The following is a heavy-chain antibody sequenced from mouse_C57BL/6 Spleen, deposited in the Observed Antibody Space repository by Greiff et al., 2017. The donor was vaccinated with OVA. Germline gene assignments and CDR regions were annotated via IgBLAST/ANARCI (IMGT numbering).Heavy chain of an antibody. V-gene: IGHV2-5*01. CDR3: ANFYYGYDGYAMDY. CDR1: GFSLTSYG. Sequence: VQLQQSGPGLVQPSQSLSITCTVSGFSLTSYGVHWVRQSPGKGLEWLGVIWRGGSTDYNAAFMSRLSITKDNSKSQVFFKMNSLQADDTAIYYCANFYYGYDGYAMDYWGQGTSVTVSS. CDR2: IWRGGST. J-gene: IGHJ4*01. D-gene: IGHD2-2*01.